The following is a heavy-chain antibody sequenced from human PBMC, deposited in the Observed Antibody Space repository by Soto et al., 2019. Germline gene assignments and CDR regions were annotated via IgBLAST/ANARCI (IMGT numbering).Heavy chain of an antibody. D-gene: IGHD6-19*01. CDR1: GYSISSGSC. J-gene: IGHJ4*01. V-gene: IGHV4-38-2*02. CDR3: ARVHVMVVAGSTFDY. CDR2: IYHGGTT. Sequence: SETLSLTCTVSGYSISSGSCRAWIRQPPGKGPEWIASIYHGGTTFYNPSLKSRITISVDTSNNQFSLKLTSVTAADTAVYYCARVHVMVVAGSTFDYWGHGTLVTVSS.